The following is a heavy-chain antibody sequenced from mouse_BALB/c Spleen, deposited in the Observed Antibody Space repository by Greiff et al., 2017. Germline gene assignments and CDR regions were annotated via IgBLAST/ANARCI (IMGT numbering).Heavy chain of an antibody. V-gene: IGHV7-3*02. CDR1: GFTFTDYY. J-gene: IGHJ2*01. Sequence: EVKVVESGGGLVQPGGSLRLSCATSGFTFTDYYMSWVRQPPGKALEWLGFIRNKANGYTTEYSASVKGRFTISRDNSQSILYLQMNTLRAEDSATYYCARDRPPDYWGQGTTLTVSS. CDR2: IRNKANGYTT. CDR3: ARDRPPDY.